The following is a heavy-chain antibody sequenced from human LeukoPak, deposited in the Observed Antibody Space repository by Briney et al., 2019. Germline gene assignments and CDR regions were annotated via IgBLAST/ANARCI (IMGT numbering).Heavy chain of an antibody. CDR2: ISGSGGST. CDR3: AKKPCGGDCYQDLYFQH. CDR1: GFTFSSYA. D-gene: IGHD2-21*01. J-gene: IGHJ1*01. V-gene: IGHV3-23*01. Sequence: GGSLRLSCAASGFTFSSYAVSWVRQAPGKGLEWVSAISGSGGSTYYADSVKGRFTISRDNSKNTLFLQMNSLRAEDTAVYYCAKKPCGGDCYQDLYFQHWGQGTLVTVSS.